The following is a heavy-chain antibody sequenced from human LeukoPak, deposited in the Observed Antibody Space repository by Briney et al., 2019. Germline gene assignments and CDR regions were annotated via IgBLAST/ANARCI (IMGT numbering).Heavy chain of an antibody. J-gene: IGHJ5*02. CDR1: GGSISSYY. V-gene: IGHV4-59*08. Sequence: SETLSLTCTVSGGSISSYYWSWIRQPPGKGLEWIGYIYYSGSTNYNPSLKSRVTISVDTSKNQFSLKLSSLTAADTAVYYCATYGSGSYYKGWFDPWGQGTLVTVSS. CDR3: ATYGSGSYYKGWFDP. CDR2: IYYSGST. D-gene: IGHD3-10*01.